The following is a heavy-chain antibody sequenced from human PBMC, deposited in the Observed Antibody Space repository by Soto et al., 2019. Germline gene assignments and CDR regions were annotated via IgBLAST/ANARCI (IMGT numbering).Heavy chain of an antibody. CDR3: AHSLNLTYYDILTGYYSSSYNWFDP. J-gene: IGHJ5*02. CDR2: IYWDDDK. D-gene: IGHD3-9*01. Sequence: ESGPTLVNPTQTLTLTCTFSGFSLSTSGVGVGWIRQPPGKALEWLALIYWDDDKRYSPSLKSRLTITKDTSKNQVVLTMTNMDPVDTATYYCAHSLNLTYYDILTGYYSSSYNWFDPWGQGTLVTVSS. V-gene: IGHV2-5*02. CDR1: GFSLSTSGVG.